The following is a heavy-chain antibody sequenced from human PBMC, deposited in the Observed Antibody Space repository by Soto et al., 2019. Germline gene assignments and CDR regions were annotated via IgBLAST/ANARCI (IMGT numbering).Heavy chain of an antibody. D-gene: IGHD3-10*01. CDR1: GGSFSGYY. CDR2: INHSGST. Sequence: PSETLSLTCAVYGGSFSGYYWSWIRQPPGKGLEWIGEINHSGSTNYNPSLKSRVTISVDTSKNQFSLKLSSVTAADTAVYYCARANGSGSYYKNPYYYYGMDVWGQGTTVTVSS. J-gene: IGHJ6*02. CDR3: ARANGSGSYYKNPYYYYGMDV. V-gene: IGHV4-34*01.